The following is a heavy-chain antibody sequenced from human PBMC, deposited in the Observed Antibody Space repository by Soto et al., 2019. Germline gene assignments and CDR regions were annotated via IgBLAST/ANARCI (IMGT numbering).Heavy chain of an antibody. D-gene: IGHD3-3*01. CDR2: INHTGGT. CDR3: ATRITVFGLLIPPFDP. J-gene: IGHJ5*02. Sequence: PSETLSLTCAVYGGSFSAYYWNWIRQPPGKGLEWIGEINHTGGTHYNPSLKSRVTMSVDTSKNQFSLRLSSVTAADTAIYYCATRITVFGLLIPPFDPWGQGTQVTVSS. CDR1: GGSFSAYY. V-gene: IGHV4-34*01.